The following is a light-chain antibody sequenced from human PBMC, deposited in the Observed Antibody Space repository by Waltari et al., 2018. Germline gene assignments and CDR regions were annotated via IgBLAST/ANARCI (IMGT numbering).Light chain of an antibody. J-gene: IGLJ2*01. CDR1: ALPKHC. V-gene: IGLV3-25*03. Sequence: SYELTQPPSVSVSPGQTARISCSGDALPKHCAYWYQQKPGQAPVLLIYKDTERPSGIPERFSGSSSGTTVTLTISGVQAEDEADYYCQSADSSGTYVVFGGGTMLTVL. CDR3: QSADSSGTYVV. CDR2: KDT.